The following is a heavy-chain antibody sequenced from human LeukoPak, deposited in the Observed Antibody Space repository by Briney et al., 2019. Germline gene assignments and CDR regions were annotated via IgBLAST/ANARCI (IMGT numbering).Heavy chain of an antibody. CDR3: AREGTGSYMDV. J-gene: IGHJ6*03. CDR1: GFTFSSYW. D-gene: IGHD1/OR15-1a*01. V-gene: IGHV3-74*03. CDR2: IMTDGTIT. Sequence: GGSLRLSCAASGFTFSSYWMHWVRQAPGKGLVWVSRIMTDGTITTYADSVKGRFSISRDNAKNTLYLQVNSLRVEDTAVYYCAREGTGSYMDVWGKGTTVTVSS.